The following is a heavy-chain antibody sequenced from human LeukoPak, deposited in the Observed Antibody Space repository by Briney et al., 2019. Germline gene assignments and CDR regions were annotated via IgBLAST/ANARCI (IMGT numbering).Heavy chain of an antibody. D-gene: IGHD2-15*01. CDR3: ASHRPGSLSFDI. CDR2: IYYSGST. V-gene: IGHV4-59*08. Sequence: PSETLSLTCTVSGGSISSYYWSWIRQPPGKGLEWIGYIYYSGSTNYNPSLKSRVTISVDTSKNQFSLKLSSVTAADTAVYYCASHRPGSLSFDIWGQGTMVTVSS. CDR1: GGSISSYY. J-gene: IGHJ3*02.